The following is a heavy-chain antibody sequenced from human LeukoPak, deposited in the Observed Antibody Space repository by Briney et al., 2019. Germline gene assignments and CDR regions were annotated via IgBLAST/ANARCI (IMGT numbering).Heavy chain of an antibody. J-gene: IGHJ4*02. CDR3: ATWTGITPY. V-gene: IGHV3-11*01. D-gene: IGHD1-20*01. CDR2: ISSGDGTT. Sequence: GGSLRLSCAASGFTFSNYYMTWIRQAPGKGLEWVSYISSGDGTTYCADSVKGRFTISRDNAKNSLFLQMNSLRAEDTAVYYCATWTGITPYWGQGTLVTVSS. CDR1: GFTFSNYY.